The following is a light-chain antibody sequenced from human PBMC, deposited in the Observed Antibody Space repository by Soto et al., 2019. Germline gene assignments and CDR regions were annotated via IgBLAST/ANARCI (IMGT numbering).Light chain of an antibody. CDR1: QTSSRW. Sequence: DIQMTQTPSTLSASVGDEFTITCLASQTSSRWLAWYQQKPGRAPKLLIYDASTLESGVPSRFSGSGSETEFTLTISRLQPDDFATYFCHSRAFGQGTRLEI. V-gene: IGKV1-5*01. CDR3: HSRA. J-gene: IGKJ5*01. CDR2: DAS.